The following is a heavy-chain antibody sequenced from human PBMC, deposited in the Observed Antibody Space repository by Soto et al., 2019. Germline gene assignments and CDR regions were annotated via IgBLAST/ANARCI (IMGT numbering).Heavy chain of an antibody. J-gene: IGHJ6*02. D-gene: IGHD6-13*01. CDR3: ARVAEQQLVDGPWGDYYYGMDV. Sequence: SVKVSCKASGGTFSSYAISWVRQAPGQGLEWMGGIIPIFGTANYAQKFQGRVTITADESTSTAYMELSSLRSEDTAVYYCARVAEQQLVDGPWGDYYYGMDVWGQGTTVTVSS. V-gene: IGHV1-69*13. CDR1: GGTFSSYA. CDR2: IIPIFGTA.